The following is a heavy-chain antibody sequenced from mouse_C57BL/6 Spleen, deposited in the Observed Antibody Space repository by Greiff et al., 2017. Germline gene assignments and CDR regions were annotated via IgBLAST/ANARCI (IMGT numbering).Heavy chain of an antibody. CDR2: IYPGNSDT. CDR1: GYTFTSYW. Sequence: VQLKQSGTVLARPGASVKMSCKTSGYTFTSYWMHWVKQRPGQGLEWIGAIYPGNSDTSYNQKFKGKSKLTAVTSASTAYMELISLPNKDAAVYYCKILYGYDVWFAYWGQGTLVTVSA. D-gene: IGHD2-2*01. V-gene: IGHV1-5*01. J-gene: IGHJ3*01. CDR3: KILYGYDVWFAY.